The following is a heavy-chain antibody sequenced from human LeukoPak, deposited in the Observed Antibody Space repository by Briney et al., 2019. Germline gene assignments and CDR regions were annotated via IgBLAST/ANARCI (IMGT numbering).Heavy chain of an antibody. V-gene: IGHV3-7*01. CDR1: RFTFSNYW. Sequence: PGGSLRLSCAASRFTFSNYWMSWIRQAPGKGLEWVVNIKQDGSENYYVDSVKGRFTISRDNAKNSLYLQMNSLRAGDTAVYYCARENSGTFSIDYWGQGTLVTVSS. CDR3: ARENSGTFSIDY. CDR2: IKQDGSEN. D-gene: IGHD1-26*01. J-gene: IGHJ4*02.